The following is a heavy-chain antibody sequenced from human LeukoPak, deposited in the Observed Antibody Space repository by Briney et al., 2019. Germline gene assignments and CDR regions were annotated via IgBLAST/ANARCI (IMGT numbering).Heavy chain of an antibody. CDR1: GSSFSNYL. CDR3: ARPVSYEYTRRPTPFRY. CDR2: IYPGDSDT. V-gene: IGHV5-51*01. Sequence: GPPLKISCQASGSSFSNYLIAWVRQMPGKGLEWLGIIYPGDSDTRYSPSFQGQVTISADKSISTAYLQWSSLKATDTAVYYCARPVSYEYTRRPTPFRYWGQGTLVTVSS. D-gene: IGHD2-2*01. J-gene: IGHJ4*02.